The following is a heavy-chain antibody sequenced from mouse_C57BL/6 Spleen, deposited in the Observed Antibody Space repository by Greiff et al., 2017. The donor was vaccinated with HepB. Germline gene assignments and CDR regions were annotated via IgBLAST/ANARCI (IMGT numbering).Heavy chain of an antibody. CDR2: IYPGDGDT. CDR3: AREYHDYDGRYYFDY. J-gene: IGHJ2*01. V-gene: IGHV1-82*01. D-gene: IGHD2-4*01. Sequence: QVQLQQSGPELVKPGASVKISCKASGYAFSSSWMNWVKQRPGKGLEWIGRIYPGDGDTNYNGKFKGKATLTADKSSSTAYMQLSSLTSEDSAVYFCAREYHDYDGRYYFDYWGQGTTLTVSS. CDR1: GYAFSSSW.